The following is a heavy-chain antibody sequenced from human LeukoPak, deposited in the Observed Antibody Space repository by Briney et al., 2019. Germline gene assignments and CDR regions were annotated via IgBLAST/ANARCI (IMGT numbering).Heavy chain of an antibody. J-gene: IGHJ5*02. D-gene: IGHD1-7*01. CDR2: IYYSGST. CDR1: GGSMSSIDYY. V-gene: IGHV4-30-4*01. CDR3: ARGMNFVTNYFDP. Sequence: SETLCLTCTVSGGSMSSIDYYWSWIRQPPGEGLEWIGYIYYSGSTYYNPSLKSRLTISVDTSKNQFSLKLSSVTAADTAVYYCARGMNFVTNYFDPWGQGTLVTVSS.